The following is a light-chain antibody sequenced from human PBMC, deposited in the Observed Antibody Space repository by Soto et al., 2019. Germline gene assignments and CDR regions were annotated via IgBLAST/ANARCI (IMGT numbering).Light chain of an antibody. CDR2: EVI. CDR1: SSDVGGYNY. V-gene: IGLV2-8*01. Sequence: QSALTQPPSASGSPGQSVTISCTGTSSDVGGYNYVSWYQQHPGKAPKLMIFEVIQRPSGVPDRFSGSKSGNTASLTVSGLQAEDEADYYCSSYAGSNYYVFGPGTKVTVL. CDR3: SSYAGSNYYV. J-gene: IGLJ1*01.